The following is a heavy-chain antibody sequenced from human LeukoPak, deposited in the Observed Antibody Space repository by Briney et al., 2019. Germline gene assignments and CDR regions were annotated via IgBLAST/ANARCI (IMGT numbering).Heavy chain of an antibody. Sequence: GGSLRLSCAASGFTVSSNYMSWVRQAPGKGLEWVSVIYSGGSTYYADSVKGRFTISRDNSKNTLYLQMNSLRAEDTAVYYCARQFVDYGGYFDYWGQGTLVTASS. CDR3: ARQFVDYGGYFDY. CDR1: GFTVSSNY. D-gene: IGHD4-23*01. CDR2: IYSGGST. J-gene: IGHJ4*02. V-gene: IGHV3-53*01.